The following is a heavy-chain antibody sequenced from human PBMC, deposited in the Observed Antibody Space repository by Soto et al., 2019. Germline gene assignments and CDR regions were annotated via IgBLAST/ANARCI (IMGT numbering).Heavy chain of an antibody. V-gene: IGHV4-34*01. CDR3: ARVSGGSGRLY. Sequence: SETLSLTCAVYGGSFSGYYWSWIRQPPGKGLEWIGEINHSGSTNYNPSLKSRVTISVDTSKNQFSLKLSSVTAADTAVYYCARVSGGSGRLYWGKGTLVTVSS. CDR1: GGSFSGYY. D-gene: IGHD3-10*01. CDR2: INHSGST. J-gene: IGHJ4*02.